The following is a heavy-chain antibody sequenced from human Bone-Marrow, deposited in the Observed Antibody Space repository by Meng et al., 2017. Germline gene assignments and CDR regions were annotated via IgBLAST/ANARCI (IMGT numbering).Heavy chain of an antibody. D-gene: IGHD6-13*01. J-gene: IGHJ4*02. Sequence: EVGLVGSGGGLVKPGGSLRLSCVASGLSFTDAWMSWVRQAPGKGLEWVGRIKRNSDGGTIDYAAPVKGRFTISRDDSKNTLYLQMDSLITEDTAVYFCATGAAAADHWGQGTLVTVSS. CDR2: IKRNSDGGTI. CDR3: ATGAAAADH. CDR1: GLSFTDAW. V-gene: IGHV3-15*01.